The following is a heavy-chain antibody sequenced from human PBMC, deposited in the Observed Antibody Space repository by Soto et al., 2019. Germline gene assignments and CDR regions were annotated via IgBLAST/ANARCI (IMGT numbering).Heavy chain of an antibody. CDR2: IYYSGTT. J-gene: IGHJ4*02. V-gene: IGHV4-39*01. D-gene: IGHD1-7*01. CDR3: AKGRNLNWNYNFDS. Sequence: PSETLSLTCTVSGGSISSISYCWDWIRQPPGKGLEWVGTIYYSGTTYYYPSLRGRVTISVDTSKNQFSLKLSSVTAADTAVYYCAKGRNLNWNYNFDSWGQGTLVTVSS. CDR1: GGSISSISYC.